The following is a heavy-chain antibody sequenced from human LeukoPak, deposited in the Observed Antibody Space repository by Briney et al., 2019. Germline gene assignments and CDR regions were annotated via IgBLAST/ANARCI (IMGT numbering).Heavy chain of an antibody. CDR3: ATILLRSFDWAEFQH. V-gene: IGHV1-24*01. CDR1: GYTLTELS. CDR2: FDPENDET. J-gene: IGHJ1*01. Sequence: ASVKVSCKVSGYTLTELSMHWVRQAPGKGLEWMGGFDPENDETIYAQKFEGRVTMTEDTSTDTADMELSSLRAEDTAVYYCATILLRSFDWAEFQHWGQGTLVTVSS. D-gene: IGHD3-9*01.